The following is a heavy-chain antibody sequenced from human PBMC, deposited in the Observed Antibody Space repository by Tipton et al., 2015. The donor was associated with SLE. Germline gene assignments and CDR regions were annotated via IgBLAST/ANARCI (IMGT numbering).Heavy chain of an antibody. Sequence: SLRLSCAASGFTFSSYAMHWVRQAPGKGLEWVAVVWYGGLTVYYADSVKGRFTISRENAKNSLYLQMNSLRAGDTAVYYCARNLLPDYYGMDVWGQGTTVTFSS. D-gene: IGHD2-15*01. CDR3: ARNLLPDYYGMDV. V-gene: IGHV3-33*08. CDR2: VWYGGLTV. CDR1: GFTFSSYA. J-gene: IGHJ6*02.